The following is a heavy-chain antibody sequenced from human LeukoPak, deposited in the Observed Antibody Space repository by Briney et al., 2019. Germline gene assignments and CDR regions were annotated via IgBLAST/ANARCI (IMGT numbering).Heavy chain of an antibody. Sequence: PSETLSLTCTVSGASISAFHWTWFRQPAGKTLEWVGLIYSSGSTLLNPSRKTRVAMSLELTKNQLSLRLPSLTAADTAMYYCARKDGDYWGQGTLVTVSS. J-gene: IGHJ4*02. CDR2: IYSSGST. V-gene: IGHV4-4*07. CDR3: ARKDGDY. CDR1: GASISAFH.